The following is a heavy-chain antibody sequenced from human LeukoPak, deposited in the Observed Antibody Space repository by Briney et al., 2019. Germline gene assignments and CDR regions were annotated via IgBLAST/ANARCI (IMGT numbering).Heavy chain of an antibody. Sequence: GGSLRLSCAASGFTFSTYAMNWVRQAPEKGLEWVSVISGSGGSTWYADSVKGRFTISRDNSKNTLYLQMNRLRAEVTATYYCAKYRTGPPYGLDVWGQGTTVTVSS. CDR1: GFTFSTYA. D-gene: IGHD1-26*01. V-gene: IGHV3-23*01. CDR3: AKYRTGPPYGLDV. CDR2: ISGSGGST. J-gene: IGHJ6*02.